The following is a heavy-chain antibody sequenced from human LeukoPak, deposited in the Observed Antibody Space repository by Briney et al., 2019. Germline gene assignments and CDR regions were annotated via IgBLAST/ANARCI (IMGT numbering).Heavy chain of an antibody. J-gene: IGHJ4*02. Sequence: PSETLSLTCTVSGGSLSAYYWSWIRQPPGKGLEWIGYIYYSGSTNYNPSLNSRLTISVDTSKNQFSLILTSVTAEDTAVYYCAKDGGSFHSDYWGQGALVTVSS. D-gene: IGHD1-26*01. CDR1: GGSLSAYY. CDR2: IYYSGST. V-gene: IGHV4-59*01. CDR3: AKDGGSFHSDY.